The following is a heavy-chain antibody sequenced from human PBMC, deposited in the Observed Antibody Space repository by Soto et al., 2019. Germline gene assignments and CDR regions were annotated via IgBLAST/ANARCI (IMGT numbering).Heavy chain of an antibody. CDR1: DGSISSYY. CDR2: IYNSGST. D-gene: IGHD1-7*01. Sequence: KPSETLSLTCTVSDGSISSYYWSWIRQPAGKGLEWIGYIYNSGSTNYSPSLRSRVTISVDTSKNQFSLKLNSVTAADTAVYYCARGGGEGGLTGTTAKTSYYYGMDVWGQGTTVTVSS. J-gene: IGHJ6*02. V-gene: IGHV4-59*01. CDR3: ARGGGEGGLTGTTAKTSYYYGMDV.